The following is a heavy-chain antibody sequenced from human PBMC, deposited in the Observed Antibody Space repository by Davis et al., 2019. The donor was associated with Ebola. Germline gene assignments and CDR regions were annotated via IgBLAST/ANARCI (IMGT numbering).Heavy chain of an antibody. D-gene: IGHD5-24*01. Sequence: HSQTLSLTCAISGDSVSGTLGAWNCIRQSPSRGLEWLGRTYYTSKWYNHYAASVKSRTTINPDTSKNQFSLQLNSVTPEDTAVYYCARGWLRTGLDIWGQGTMVIVSS. CDR2: TYYTSKWYN. CDR1: GDSVSGTLGA. CDR3: ARGWLRTGLDI. J-gene: IGHJ3*02. V-gene: IGHV6-1*01.